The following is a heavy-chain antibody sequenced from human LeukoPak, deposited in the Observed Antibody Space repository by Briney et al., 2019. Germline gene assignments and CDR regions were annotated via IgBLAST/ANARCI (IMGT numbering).Heavy chain of an antibody. CDR2: INANGAST. CDR3: ARENSGSYYQFDC. CDR1: GFSFDDCG. D-gene: IGHD1-26*01. J-gene: IGHJ4*02. Sequence: AGGSLRLSCAASGFSFDDCGMNWVRQAPGKGLEWVCRINANGASTAYADSVKGRFTISRDNAKNSLYLQMNSLRAEDTAVYYCARENSGSYYQFDCWGQGTLVTVSS. V-gene: IGHV3-20*04.